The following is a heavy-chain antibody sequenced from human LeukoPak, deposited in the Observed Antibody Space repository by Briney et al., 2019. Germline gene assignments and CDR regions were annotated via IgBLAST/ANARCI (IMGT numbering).Heavy chain of an antibody. V-gene: IGHV4-61*05. Sequence: SETLSLTCTVSGGSISSSSYYWGWIRQPPGKGLEWLGYIYYSGSSNYNPSLKSRVTISLDTSKKQFSLKLSSVAAADTAVYYCARGHPTTVVTPMGDYWGQGTLVTVSS. CDR3: ARGHPTTVVTPMGDY. CDR1: GGSISSSSYY. CDR2: IYYSGSS. J-gene: IGHJ4*02. D-gene: IGHD4-23*01.